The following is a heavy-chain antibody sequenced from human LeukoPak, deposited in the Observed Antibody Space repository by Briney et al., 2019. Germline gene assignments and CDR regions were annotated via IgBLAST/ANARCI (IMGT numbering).Heavy chain of an antibody. V-gene: IGHV1-8*01. Sequence: ASVKVSCKASGYTFANYDINWVRQAPGQGLEWMGWMKVYSGNTGYAQKFQGRVTMTRNTAISTAYMELSGLRSEDTAEYYYVRGEGNWFAPWGQGTLVTVSS. J-gene: IGHJ5*02. CDR1: GYTFANYD. CDR2: MKVYSGNT. CDR3: VRGEGNWFAP.